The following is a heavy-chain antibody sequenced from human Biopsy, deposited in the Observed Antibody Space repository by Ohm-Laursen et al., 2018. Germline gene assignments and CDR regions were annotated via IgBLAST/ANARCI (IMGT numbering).Heavy chain of an antibody. CDR2: IYYTGHT. CDR3: ARLTGDPSY. V-gene: IGHV4-59*01. J-gene: IGHJ4*02. CDR1: GGSISGYY. Sequence: SETLSLTCTVSGGSISGYYWTWIRQSPGKGLEWIGFIYYTGHTNYNPSLKSRATISVDTSKNQFSLKVISVTAADTAVYYCARLTGDPSYWGQGTLVTVSS. D-gene: IGHD7-27*01.